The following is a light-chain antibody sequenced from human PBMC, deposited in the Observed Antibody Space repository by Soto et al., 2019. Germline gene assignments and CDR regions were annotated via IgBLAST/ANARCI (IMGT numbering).Light chain of an antibody. CDR3: QQYNNWPLT. CDR1: QSVSSN. CDR2: GAS. J-gene: IGKJ4*01. V-gene: IGKV3-15*01. Sequence: EIVMTQSPATLSVSPGERATLSCRASQSVSSNLAWYQQKPGQAPRVLIYGASTRATGFPARFSGSGSGTEFTNTISSLQSENFAVYYCQQYNNWPLTFGGGTKVEIK.